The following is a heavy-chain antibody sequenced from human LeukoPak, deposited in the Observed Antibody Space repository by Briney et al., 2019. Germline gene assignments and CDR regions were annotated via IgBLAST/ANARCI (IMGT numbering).Heavy chain of an antibody. V-gene: IGHV3-74*01. D-gene: IGHD6-6*01. CDR3: ARGPNSNWSGLDF. CDR1: GFSFSGHW. Sequence: EGSLRLSCTASGFSFSGHWMHWARQLPGKGLVWVSRISPTGSTTSYADSVKGRFTVSRDNAKNTLYLQVNNLRAEDTAVYYGARGPNSNWSGLDFWGQGTLLTVSS. CDR2: ISPTGSTT. J-gene: IGHJ4*02.